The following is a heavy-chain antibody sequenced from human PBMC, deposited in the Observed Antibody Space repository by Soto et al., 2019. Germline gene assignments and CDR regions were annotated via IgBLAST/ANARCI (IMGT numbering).Heavy chain of an antibody. V-gene: IGHV2-5*02. J-gene: IGHJ4*02. CDR1: GFSLSTSGVG. CDR2: IYWDDDK. CDR3: AHSLIPNWGSRGAFDY. Sequence: QITLKESGPTLVKPTQTLTLTCTFSGFSLSTSGVGVGWIRQPPGKALEWLALIYWDDDKRDSPSLKSTLTITKDTSKNQVVLTMANMDPVDTATYDWAHSLIPNWGSRGAFDYWGQGTLVTFSS. D-gene: IGHD7-27*01.